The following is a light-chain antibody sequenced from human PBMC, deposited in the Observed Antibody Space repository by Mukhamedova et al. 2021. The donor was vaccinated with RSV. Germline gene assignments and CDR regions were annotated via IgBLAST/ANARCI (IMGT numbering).Light chain of an antibody. CDR3: QKYNGDPYT. V-gene: IGKV1-27*01. Sequence: WYQRRVHGKVPSLLIYGASTLHSGVPSRFSGSGSGTDFTLTISSLHPEDVATYYCQKYNGDPYTFGQGTKLEIK. CDR2: GAS. J-gene: IGKJ2*01.